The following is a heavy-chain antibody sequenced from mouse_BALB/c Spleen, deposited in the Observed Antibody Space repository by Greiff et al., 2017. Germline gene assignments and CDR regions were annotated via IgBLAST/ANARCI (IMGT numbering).Heavy chain of an antibody. Sequence: VQVVESGPELVKPGASVKISCKASGYAFSSSWMNWVKQRPGQGLEWIGRIYPGDGDTNYNGKFKGKATLTADKSSSTAYMQLSSLTSVDSAVYFCARYHGRGFAYWGQGTLVTVSA. CDR2: IYPGDGDT. D-gene: IGHD2-1*01. J-gene: IGHJ3*01. CDR3: ARYHGRGFAY. V-gene: IGHV1-82*01. CDR1: GYAFSSSW.